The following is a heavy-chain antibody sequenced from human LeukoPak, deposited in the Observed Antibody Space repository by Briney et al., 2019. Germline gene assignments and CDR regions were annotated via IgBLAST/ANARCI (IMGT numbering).Heavy chain of an antibody. Sequence: GGSLRLSCAASGFTFSSYAMSWVRQAPGKGLEWVAVIWYDGSNKYYADSVKGRFTISRDNSKNTLYLQMNSLRAEDTAVYYCARSGVGGYNYPDYFDYWGQGTLVTVSS. D-gene: IGHD5-24*01. J-gene: IGHJ4*02. CDR2: IWYDGSNK. CDR3: ARSGVGGYNYPDYFDY. V-gene: IGHV3-33*08. CDR1: GFTFSSYA.